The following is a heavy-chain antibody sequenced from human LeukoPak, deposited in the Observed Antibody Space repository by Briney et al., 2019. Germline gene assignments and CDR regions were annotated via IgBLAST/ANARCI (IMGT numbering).Heavy chain of an antibody. Sequence: SETLSLTCTVSGGSISSSSYYWGWIRQPPGKGLEWIGSIYYSGSTYYNPSLKSRVTISVDTSKNQFSLKLSSVTAADTAVYYCAISTQHSSGPHPLGFDYWGQGTLVTVSS. D-gene: IGHD6-19*01. CDR2: IYYSGST. V-gene: IGHV4-39*01. J-gene: IGHJ4*02. CDR1: GGSISSSSYY. CDR3: AISTQHSSGPHPLGFDY.